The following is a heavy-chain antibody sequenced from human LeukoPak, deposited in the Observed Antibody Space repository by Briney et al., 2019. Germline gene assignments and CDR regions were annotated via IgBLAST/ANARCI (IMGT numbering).Heavy chain of an antibody. J-gene: IGHJ3*02. CDR1: GGSISSGGYS. CDR2: SYYSGDT. V-gene: IGHV4-30-2*01. CDR3: ARADSYDSSGYYSLRHDAFDI. Sequence: ASQTLSLTCAISGGSISSGGYSWNWIRQAPGKGLEWIVYSYYSGDTYYNPSLNSRVTISIDRSKNQFSLKLSSVTAADTAVYYCARADSYDSSGYYSLRHDAFDIWGQGTMVTVSS. D-gene: IGHD3-22*01.